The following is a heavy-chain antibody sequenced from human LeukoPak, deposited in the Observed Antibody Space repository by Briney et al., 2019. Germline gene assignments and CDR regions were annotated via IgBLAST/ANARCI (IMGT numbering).Heavy chain of an antibody. CDR2: VYYSGIS. CDR3: ARDLGFCSSTSCYPWFDP. V-gene: IGHV4-59*01. Sequence: PSETLSLTCTVSGGSISSYYWSWFRQPPGKGLEWIGYVYYSGISNYNPSLKSRVTISVDTSKNQFSLKLNSVTAADTAVYYCARDLGFCSSTSCYPWFDPWGQGTLVIVSS. J-gene: IGHJ5*02. D-gene: IGHD2-2*01. CDR1: GGSISSYY.